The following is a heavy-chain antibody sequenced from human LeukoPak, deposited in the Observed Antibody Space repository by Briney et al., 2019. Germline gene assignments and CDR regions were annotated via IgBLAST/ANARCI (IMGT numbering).Heavy chain of an antibody. Sequence: GASVKVSCKASGYTFTSYAMHWVRQAPGQRLEWMGWINTGNGDTKYSQKFQGRVTITRDTSASTAYMELSSLRSEDTAVYYCARISSWYTGAFDIWGQGTMVTVSS. CDR2: INTGNGDT. CDR3: ARISSWYTGAFDI. V-gene: IGHV1-3*04. CDR1: GYTFTSYA. J-gene: IGHJ3*02. D-gene: IGHD6-13*01.